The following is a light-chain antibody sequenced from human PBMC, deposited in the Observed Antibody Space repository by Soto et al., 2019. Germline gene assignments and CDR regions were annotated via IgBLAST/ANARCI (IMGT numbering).Light chain of an antibody. J-gene: IGKJ1*01. CDR3: QQYHNWRT. V-gene: IGKV3-15*01. CDR1: QSVSSN. CDR2: GAA. Sequence: EIVMTQFPATPSVSPGERASLSCRASQSVSSNLAWYQQKPGTAPRLLIFGAASRATGIPARFSGSGSGTVFALTISSLQSEDFAVYYCQQYHNWRTFGQGTKVDIK.